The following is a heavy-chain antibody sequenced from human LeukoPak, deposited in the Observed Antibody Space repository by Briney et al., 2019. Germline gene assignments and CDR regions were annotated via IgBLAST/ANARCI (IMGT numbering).Heavy chain of an antibody. CDR1: GFTFSSHA. J-gene: IGHJ4*02. V-gene: IGHV3-30-3*01. D-gene: IGHD3-10*01. CDR3: ARDRSASSGSYWSGILISGWCDY. CDR2: ISYDGSTK. Sequence: GMSLRLSCVASGFTFSSHAMHWVRQAPGKGLEWVAVISYDGSTKYYADSVKGRFTISRDNSKDSLYLQMNNLRGEDTAVYYCARDRSASSGSYWSGILISGWCDYWGQGTQVTVSS.